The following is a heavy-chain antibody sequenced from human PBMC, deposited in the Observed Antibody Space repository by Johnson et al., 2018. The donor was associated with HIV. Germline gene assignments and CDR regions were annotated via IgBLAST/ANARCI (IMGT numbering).Heavy chain of an antibody. J-gene: IGHJ3*02. V-gene: IGHV3-30*03. D-gene: IGHD4-11*01. CDR3: ARGINTVTTSGDAFDI. CDR2: ISYDGNNK. Sequence: QVQLVESGGGVVQPGRSLRLSCAASGFTFSSYGMHWVRQAPGKGLEWVAAISYDGNNKNFEDSVKGRFTISRDNYKKTLYLQMNSLRAEDTSLYYCARGINTVTTSGDAFDIWGQGTMVTVSS. CDR1: GFTFSSYG.